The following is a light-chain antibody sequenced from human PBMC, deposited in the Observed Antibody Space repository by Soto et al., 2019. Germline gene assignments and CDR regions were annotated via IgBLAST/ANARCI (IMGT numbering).Light chain of an antibody. CDR1: SSDVGTYDF. CDR2: DVS. Sequence: QSVLTEHRSVSGFPGQTGTSSCTGASSDVGTYDFVSWYQQHPGKAPRLMIFDVSERPSGVPDRFSGSKSGNTASLTISGLQAEDEADYYCCLYAVTFHVFGTGTKATVL. J-gene: IGLJ1*01. V-gene: IGLV2-11*01. CDR3: CLYAVTFHV.